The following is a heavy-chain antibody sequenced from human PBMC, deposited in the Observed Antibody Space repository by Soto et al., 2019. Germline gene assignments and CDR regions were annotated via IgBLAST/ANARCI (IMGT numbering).Heavy chain of an antibody. V-gene: IGHV3-23*01. CDR1: GFTFSSYA. J-gene: IGHJ4*02. CDR3: AKRRGAGGHFDY. D-gene: IGHD2-15*01. Sequence: PGGSLRLSCAASGFTFSSYAMGWVRQGPGKGLEWVAVVSIGGSTHYADSVRGRFTISRDNYKNTLSLQMNSLTAEDTAVYFCAKRRGAGGHFDYLGQGALVTVSS. CDR2: VSIGGST.